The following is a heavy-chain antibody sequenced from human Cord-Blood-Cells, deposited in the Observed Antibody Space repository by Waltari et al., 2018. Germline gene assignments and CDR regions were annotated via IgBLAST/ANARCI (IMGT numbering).Heavy chain of an antibody. V-gene: IGHV1-69*04. J-gene: IGHJ6*03. Sequence: QVQLVQSGAEVKKPGSSVKVSCKASGGTFSSYAISWVRQVPGQGLEWMGGIIPILGIANYAQKFQGRVTITADESTSTAYMELSSLRSEDTAVYYCARSTDYYDSSGYYYYYYMDVWGKGTTVTVSS. D-gene: IGHD3-22*01. CDR1: GGTFSSYA. CDR2: IIPILGIA. CDR3: ARSTDYYDSSGYYYYYYMDV.